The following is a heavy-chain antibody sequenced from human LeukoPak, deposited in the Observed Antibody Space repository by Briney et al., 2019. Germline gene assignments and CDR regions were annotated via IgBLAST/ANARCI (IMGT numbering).Heavy chain of an antibody. V-gene: IGHV4-39*01. CDR2: IYYRGNT. CDR1: GGSISSGIYY. Sequence: SETLSLTCTVSGGSISSGIYYWAWIRQPPGKELEWIGSIYYRGNTYYNPSLNSRVTLSVDTSKNQFSLNLSSVTAADTAVYYCARHGDGGPAEYFRHWGQGTLVTVSS. J-gene: IGHJ1*01. D-gene: IGHD4-23*01. CDR3: ARHGDGGPAEYFRH.